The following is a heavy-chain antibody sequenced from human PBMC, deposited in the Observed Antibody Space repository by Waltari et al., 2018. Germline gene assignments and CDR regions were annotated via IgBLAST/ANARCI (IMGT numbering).Heavy chain of an antibody. Sequence: QVQLQESGPGLVKPSETLSLTCAVSGYSIRSGYYWGWIRQPPGKGLEWIGSIYHSGSTYYNPSLKSRVTISVDTSKNQFSLKLSSVTAADTAVYYCASHFRTFFDYWGQGTLVTVSS. CDR3: ASHFRTFFDY. J-gene: IGHJ4*02. CDR2: IYHSGST. V-gene: IGHV4-38-2*01. D-gene: IGHD1-1*01. CDR1: GYSIRSGYY.